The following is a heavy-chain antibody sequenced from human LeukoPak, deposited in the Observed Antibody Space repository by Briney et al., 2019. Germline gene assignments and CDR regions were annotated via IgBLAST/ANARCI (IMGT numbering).Heavy chain of an antibody. Sequence: SETLSLTCTVSGGSISSSSYYWGWIRQPPGKGLEWIGSIYYSGSTYYNPSLKSRVTISVDTSKNQFSLKLSSVTAADTAVYYCARRPAFGLRSEGFNYWGQGTLVIVSS. CDR2: IYYSGST. CDR3: ARRPAFGLRSEGFNY. D-gene: IGHD5-12*01. CDR1: GGSISSSSYY. V-gene: IGHV4-39*01. J-gene: IGHJ4*02.